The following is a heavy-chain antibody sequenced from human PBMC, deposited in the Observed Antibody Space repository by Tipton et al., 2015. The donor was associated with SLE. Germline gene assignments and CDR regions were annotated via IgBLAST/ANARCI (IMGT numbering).Heavy chain of an antibody. J-gene: IGHJ4*02. CDR2: ISSSGTTI. CDR3: AGGRFLEWLPLDY. Sequence: PLRLSCAASGFTFSDYYMSWIRQAPGKGLEWVSFISSSGTTIYYADSVKGRFTISRDNTKNSLYLQMNSLRAEDTAVYYCAGGRFLEWLPLDYWGQGTLVTVSS. V-gene: IGHV3-11*04. CDR1: GFTFSDYY. D-gene: IGHD3-3*01.